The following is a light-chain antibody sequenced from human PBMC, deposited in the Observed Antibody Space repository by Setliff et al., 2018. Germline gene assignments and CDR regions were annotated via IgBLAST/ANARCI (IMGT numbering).Light chain of an antibody. CDR2: SNN. CDR1: SSNIGGNT. CDR3: AAWDDSLTGSDV. Sequence: QSVLTQPPSTSGTPGQRVTISCSGSSSNIGGNTVNWYQQLPGTAPRLLIFSNNDRPSGVSNRFTGSKSGTSASLTISGLQSEDEGDYYCAAWDDSLTGSDVFATGTKGTV. V-gene: IGLV1-44*01. J-gene: IGLJ1*01.